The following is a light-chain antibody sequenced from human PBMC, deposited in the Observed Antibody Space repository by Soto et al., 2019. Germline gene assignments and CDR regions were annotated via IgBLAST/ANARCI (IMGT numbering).Light chain of an antibody. V-gene: IGKV3-20*01. J-gene: IGKJ1*01. Sequence: EIVLTQSPGTLSLSPGERATLSCRASQSVSSTYLAWYQQKPGQAPRLLIYGASSSATGVPDRFSGSGSGTDFSLTISRLEAEDFAVYYCQQYGSSPWTFGPGTKVEIK. CDR1: QSVSSTY. CDR3: QQYGSSPWT. CDR2: GAS.